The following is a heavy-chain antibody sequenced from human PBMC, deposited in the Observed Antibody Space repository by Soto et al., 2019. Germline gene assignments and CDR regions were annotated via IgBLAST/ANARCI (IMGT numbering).Heavy chain of an antibody. CDR1: GVSISSGDYY. D-gene: IGHD2-2*01. CDR2: IYYSGST. Sequence: SETLSLTCTVSGVSISSGDYYWSWIRQPPGKGLEWIGYIYYSGSTYYNPSLKSRVTISVDTSKNQFSLKLSSVTAADTAVYYCARDSGYCSSTSCYRYYYYGMDVWGQGTTVTVSS. CDR3: ARDSGYCSSTSCYRYYYYGMDV. J-gene: IGHJ6*02. V-gene: IGHV4-30-4*01.